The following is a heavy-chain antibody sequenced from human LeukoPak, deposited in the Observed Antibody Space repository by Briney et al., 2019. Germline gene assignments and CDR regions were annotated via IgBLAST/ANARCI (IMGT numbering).Heavy chain of an antibody. Sequence: SETLSLTCTVSGGSFSSGSYYWSWIRQPPGKGLEWIGYIYYSGSTNYNPSLKSRVTISVDTSKNQFSLKLTSVTAADTAVYYCARGFPYSYDLNWYFDLWGRGTLVTVSS. J-gene: IGHJ2*01. CDR2: IYYSGST. CDR1: GGSFSSGSYY. V-gene: IGHV4-61*01. CDR3: ARGFPYSYDLNWYFDL. D-gene: IGHD5-18*01.